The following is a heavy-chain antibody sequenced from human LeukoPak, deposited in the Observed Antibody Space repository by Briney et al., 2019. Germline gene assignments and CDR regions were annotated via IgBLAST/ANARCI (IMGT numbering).Heavy chain of an antibody. CDR1: GGSISSYY. CDR3: ARGGPGSGRYFYMDV. D-gene: IGHD1-14*01. V-gene: IGHV4-59*01. CDR2: VFYNEAT. J-gene: IGHJ6*03. Sequence: PSETLSLTCTVSGGSISSYYWNWIRQPPGKGLEWLGYVFYNEATHCNPSLQSRITLSVDTSKNEFSLNLSSVTAADTGVYSCARGGPGSGRYFYMDVWGRGTTVTVSS.